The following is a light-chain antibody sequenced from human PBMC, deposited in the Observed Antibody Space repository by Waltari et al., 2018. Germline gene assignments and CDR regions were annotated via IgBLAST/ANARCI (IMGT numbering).Light chain of an antibody. V-gene: IGLV2-11*01. CDR1: SSNVGGYNY. CDR2: YIT. CDR3: CSYAGSFTLL. J-gene: IGLJ2*01. Sequence: QSALTQPRSVSGSPGQSVTISCTVTSSNVGGYNYVSWYQQHPGKAPKLMIYYITQRPPGVPDRVAGSKSGNTASLTISGLQADDEADYYCCSYAGSFTLLFGGGTRATVL.